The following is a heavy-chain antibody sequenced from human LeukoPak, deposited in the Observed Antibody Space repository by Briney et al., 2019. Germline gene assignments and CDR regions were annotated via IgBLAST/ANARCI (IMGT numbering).Heavy chain of an antibody. CDR1: GFTFSSYA. Sequence: GGSLRLSCAASGFTFSSYAMSWVRQAPGKGLEWVSTISGSVSGTYYADSVKGRFTISRDNSKNTLYLQVNSLRAEDTAVYYCASRSARRAYFDYWGQGTLVTVSS. CDR3: ASRSARRAYFDY. V-gene: IGHV3-23*01. J-gene: IGHJ4*02. D-gene: IGHD6-6*01. CDR2: ISGSVSGT.